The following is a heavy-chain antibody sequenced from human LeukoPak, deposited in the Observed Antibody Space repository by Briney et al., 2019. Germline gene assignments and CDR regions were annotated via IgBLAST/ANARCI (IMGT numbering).Heavy chain of an antibody. J-gene: IGHJ4*02. CDR3: ARGGTYALV. CDR2: IYHSGST. D-gene: IGHD3-16*01. Sequence: ASETLSLTCTVSGGSISSGGYYWSWIRQPPGKGLEWIGYIYHSGSTYYNPSLKSRVTISVDRSKNQFSLKLSSVTAADTAVYYCARGGTYALVWGQGTLVTVSS. CDR1: GGSISSGGYY. V-gene: IGHV4-30-2*01.